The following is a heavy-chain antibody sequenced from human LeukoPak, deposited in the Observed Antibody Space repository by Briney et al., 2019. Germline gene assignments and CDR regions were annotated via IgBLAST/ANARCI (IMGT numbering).Heavy chain of an antibody. J-gene: IGHJ4*02. CDR3: ARRKRWLQSLYYFDY. D-gene: IGHD5-24*01. CDR2: INHSGST. V-gene: IGHV4-34*01. CDR1: GGSFSGYY. Sequence: PSETLSLTCAVYGGSFSGYYWSWIRQPPGKGLEWIGEINHSGSTNYNPSLKSRVTISVDTSKNQFSLKLSSVTAADTAVYYCARRKRWLQSLYYFDYWGQGTLVTVSS.